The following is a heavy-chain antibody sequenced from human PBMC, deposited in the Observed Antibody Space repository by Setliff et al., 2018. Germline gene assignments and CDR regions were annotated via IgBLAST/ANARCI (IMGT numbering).Heavy chain of an antibody. Sequence: GGSLRLSCKTSGFTFNDYGIQWVRQAPGKGLEWVAVIWHDGGNKYHADSVKGRFTISRDNSKNSLYLQMNSLRAEDTAVYYCARDQGSYGYRAFDFWGQGTLVTVSS. J-gene: IGHJ4*02. CDR2: IWHDGGNK. CDR1: GFTFNDYG. V-gene: IGHV3-33*01. CDR3: ARDQGSYGYRAFDF. D-gene: IGHD5-18*01.